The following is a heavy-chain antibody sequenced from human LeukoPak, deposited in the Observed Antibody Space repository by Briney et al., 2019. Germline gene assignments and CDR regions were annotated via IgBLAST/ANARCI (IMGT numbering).Heavy chain of an antibody. Sequence: ASVKVSCKASGYTFTSYGISWVRQAPGQGLEWMGWISAYNGNTNYAQKLQGRVTMTTDTSTSTAYMELRSLRSDDTAVYYCARVNRVRDSGSYADYWGQGTLVTVSS. V-gene: IGHV1-18*01. J-gene: IGHJ4*02. CDR2: ISAYNGNT. D-gene: IGHD3-10*01. CDR3: ARVNRVRDSGSYADY. CDR1: GYTFTSYG.